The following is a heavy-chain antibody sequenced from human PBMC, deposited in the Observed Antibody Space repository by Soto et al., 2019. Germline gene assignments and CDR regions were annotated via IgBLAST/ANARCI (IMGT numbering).Heavy chain of an antibody. CDR3: ARDLYSSSAPTDY. CDR1: GFSFSSYG. V-gene: IGHV3-21*01. CDR2: ISSSSSYI. Sequence: GGSLRLSCAASGFSFSSYGMNWVRQAPGKGLEWVSSISSSSSYIYYADSVKGRFTISRDNAKNSLYLQMNSLRAYDTAVYYCARDLYSSSAPTDYWGQGTLVTSPQ. J-gene: IGHJ4*02. D-gene: IGHD6-6*01.